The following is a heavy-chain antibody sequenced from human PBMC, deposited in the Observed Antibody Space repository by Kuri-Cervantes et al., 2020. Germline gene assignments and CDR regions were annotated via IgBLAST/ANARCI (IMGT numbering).Heavy chain of an antibody. V-gene: IGHV4-59*08. CDR1: GGSISSYY. CDR3: ASWDSSSWYRYFDY. Sequence: SETLSLTCTVSGGSISSYYWSWIRQPPGKGLEWIGSIYHSGSTYYNPSLKSRVTISVDTSKNQFSLKLSSVTAADTAVYYCASWDSSSWYRYFDYWGQGTLVTVSS. CDR2: IYHSGST. J-gene: IGHJ4*02. D-gene: IGHD6-13*01.